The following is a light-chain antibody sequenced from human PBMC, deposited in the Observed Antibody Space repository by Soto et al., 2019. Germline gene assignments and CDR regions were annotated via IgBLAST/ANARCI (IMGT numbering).Light chain of an antibody. CDR2: DVT. CDR3: CSFAGSYTLYV. Sequence: QSLLTKPRSVSGSPGQSVTISCPGTSSDVGGYDFVCWYQQHPAKAPNLIIFDVTKRPSGVPDRFSGSKSGNTASLTISGLQAEDEADYYCCSFAGSYTLYVFGTGTKVTVL. CDR1: SSDVGGYDF. J-gene: IGLJ1*01. V-gene: IGLV2-11*01.